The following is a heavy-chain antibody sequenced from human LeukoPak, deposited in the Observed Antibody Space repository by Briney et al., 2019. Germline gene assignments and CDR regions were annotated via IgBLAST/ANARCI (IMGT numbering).Heavy chain of an antibody. CDR3: AREGGRYSSGWYYFDY. CDR2: IIPILGIA. J-gene: IGHJ4*02. Sequence: ASVKVSCKASGGTFSSYAISWVRQAPGQGLEWMGRIIPILGIANYAQKFQGRVTITADKSTSTAYMELSSLRSEDTAVYYYAREGGRYSSGWYYFDYWGQGTLVTVSS. CDR1: GGTFSSYA. D-gene: IGHD6-19*01. V-gene: IGHV1-69*04.